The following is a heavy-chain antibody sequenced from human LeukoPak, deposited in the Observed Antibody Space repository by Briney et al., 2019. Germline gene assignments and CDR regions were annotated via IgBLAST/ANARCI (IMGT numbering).Heavy chain of an antibody. CDR1: GVSISSSDW. CDR2: IYHSGST. J-gene: IGHJ4*02. D-gene: IGHD3-22*01. V-gene: IGHV4-4*02. Sequence: SETLSLTCAVSGVSISSSDWWSWVRQPPGKGLEWIGEIYHSGSTNYNPSLKSRVTISVDKSKNQFSLNLSSVTAADTAVYYCARDRRYYDSSAYIRGFDYWGQGTLVTVSS. CDR3: ARDRRYYDSSAYIRGFDY.